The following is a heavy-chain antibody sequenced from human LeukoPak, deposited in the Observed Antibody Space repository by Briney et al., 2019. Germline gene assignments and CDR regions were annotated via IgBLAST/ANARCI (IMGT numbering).Heavy chain of an antibody. J-gene: IGHJ4*02. CDR1: GFTFSGSA. Sequence: GGSLRLSCAASGFTFSGSAMHWVRQASGKGLEWVGRIRSKANSYATACAASVKGRFTISRDDSKNTAYLQMNSLKTEDTAVYYCTRLGTRSSSWSYWGQGTLVTVSS. V-gene: IGHV3-73*01. CDR2: IRSKANSYAT. D-gene: IGHD6-13*01. CDR3: TRLGTRSSSWSY.